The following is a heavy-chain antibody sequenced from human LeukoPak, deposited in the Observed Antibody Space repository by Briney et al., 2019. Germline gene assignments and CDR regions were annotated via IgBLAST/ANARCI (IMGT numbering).Heavy chain of an antibody. CDR3: ARDRSDFYYGSSGYYTRFDY. CDR2: IKQDGSEK. D-gene: IGHD3-22*01. V-gene: IGHV3-7*01. CDR1: GFTFSSYW. J-gene: IGHJ4*02. Sequence: PGGSLSLSXAASGFTFSSYWMSWVCQAPGKGLEWVANIKQDGSEKYYVDSVKGRFTISRDNAKNSLYLQMNSLRAEDTAVYYCARDRSDFYYGSSGYYTRFDYWGQGTLVTVSS.